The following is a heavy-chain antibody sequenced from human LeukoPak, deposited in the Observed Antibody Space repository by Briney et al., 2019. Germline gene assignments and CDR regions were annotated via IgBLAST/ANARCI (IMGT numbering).Heavy chain of an antibody. CDR3: ARAGPIDY. D-gene: IGHD3-10*01. CDR1: GFIVSSKY. J-gene: IGHJ4*02. V-gene: IGHV3-53*01. CDR2: IYSGGST. Sequence: GGSLRLSCAASGFIVSSKYMSWVRQAPGKGLEWVPVIYSGGSTYYAASVEGRFTISRDNSKNTVYLQMNSLRVEDTAVYYCARAGPIDYWGQGTLVTVSS.